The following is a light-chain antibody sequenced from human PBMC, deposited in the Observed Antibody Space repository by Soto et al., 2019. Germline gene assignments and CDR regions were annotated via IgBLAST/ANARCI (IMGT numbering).Light chain of an antibody. Sequence: QLVLTQPPSASGTPGQRVTISCSGSSSNIGMNPVNWYQRLPGTAPKLLIYNNNQRPSGVPDRFSGSRSGTSASLAISGLQSEDEADYYCASWDDILSGQVVFGGGTKLTVL. CDR3: ASWDDILSGQVV. CDR1: SSNIGMNP. CDR2: NNN. V-gene: IGLV1-44*01. J-gene: IGLJ3*02.